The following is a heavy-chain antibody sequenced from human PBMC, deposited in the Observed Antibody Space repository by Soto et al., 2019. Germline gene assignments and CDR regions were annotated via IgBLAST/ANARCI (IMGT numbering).Heavy chain of an antibody. CDR2: IYYSGST. D-gene: IGHD3-10*01. CDR3: ARSFFVGLPPRHYGMDV. Sequence: QVQLQESGPGLVKPSQTLSLTCTVSGGSISSGDYYWSWIRQPPGKGLEWIGYIYYSGSTYYNPSLKSRVTISVDTSQNQFSLKLSSVTAADTAVYYCARSFFVGLPPRHYGMDVWGQGTTVTVSS. J-gene: IGHJ6*02. V-gene: IGHV4-30-4*01. CDR1: GGSISSGDYY.